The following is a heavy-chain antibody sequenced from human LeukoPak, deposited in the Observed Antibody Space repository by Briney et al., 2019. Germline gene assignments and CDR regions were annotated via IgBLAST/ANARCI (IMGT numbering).Heavy chain of an antibody. CDR1: GFTFSSYA. CDR2: ISGSGGST. D-gene: IGHD3-3*01. J-gene: IGHJ4*02. V-gene: IGHV3-23*01. Sequence: GGSLRLSCAASGFTFSSYAMRWVRQAPGKGLEWVSAISGSGGSTYYADSMKGRFTISRDNSKNTLYLQMNSLRAEDTAVYYCAKDREGITIFGVVIMAFDYWGQGTLVTVSS. CDR3: AKDREGITIFGVVIMAFDY.